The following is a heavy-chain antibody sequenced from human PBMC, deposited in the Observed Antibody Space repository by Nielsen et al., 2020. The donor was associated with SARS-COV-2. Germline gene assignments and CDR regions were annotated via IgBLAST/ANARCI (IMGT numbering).Heavy chain of an antibody. Sequence: GGSLRLSCAASGFIFGDYYMSWVRQAPGKGLEWLIIIAYDGNEHYADSVKGRFTISRDNSRDTLHLQLNRLRPEDTAVYFCARETIDYTSSFVDLWGQGTLVTVSP. CDR2: IAYDGNE. V-gene: IGHV3-30*03. D-gene: IGHD4-11*01. CDR1: GFIFGDYY. J-gene: IGHJ5*02. CDR3: ARETIDYTSSFVDL.